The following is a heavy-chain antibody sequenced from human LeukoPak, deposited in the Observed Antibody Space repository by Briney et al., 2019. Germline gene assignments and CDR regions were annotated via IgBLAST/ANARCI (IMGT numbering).Heavy chain of an antibody. J-gene: IGHJ4*02. Sequence: SETLSLTCSVSGVSISSYYWSWIRQPPGKGLEWIGYIYYTGSTNYNPSLKSRLTITVDTSKNQISLQLGPVTAADTAVYYCAIPARDGYREYCGQGTLVTVSS. CDR3: AIPARDGYREY. CDR1: GVSISSYY. D-gene: IGHD5-24*01. CDR2: IYYTGST. V-gene: IGHV4-59*01.